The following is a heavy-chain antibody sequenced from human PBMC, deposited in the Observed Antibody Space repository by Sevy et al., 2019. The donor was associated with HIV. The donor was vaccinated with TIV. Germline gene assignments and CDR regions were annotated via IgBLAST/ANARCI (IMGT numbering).Heavy chain of an antibody. J-gene: IGHJ5*02. CDR1: GYSISSGYY. CDR2: IFHSGST. Sequence: SETLSLTCAVSGYSISSGYYWGWIRQPPGKGLEWIGSIFHSGSTYYNPSLKSRVTISVDTSKNQFSLKLSSVTAADTAGYFCARTPSSYDSSRRYYPWFDPWGQGTLVTVSS. CDR3: ARTPSSYDSSRRYYPWFDP. V-gene: IGHV4-38-2*01. D-gene: IGHD3-22*01.